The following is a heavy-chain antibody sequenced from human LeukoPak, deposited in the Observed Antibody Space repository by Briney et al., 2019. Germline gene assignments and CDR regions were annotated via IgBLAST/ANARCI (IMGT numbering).Heavy chain of an antibody. Sequence: GGSLRLSCAASGFTFSSYPMSWVRQAPGKGLQWVSAISNGGGSAYYADSVKGRFTISRDNSKNTLYLQMNSLRAEDTAVYYCARDKVLYPYGDCHDYWGQGTLVTVSS. V-gene: IGHV3-23*01. CDR2: ISNGGGSA. CDR1: GFTFSSYP. D-gene: IGHD4-17*01. J-gene: IGHJ4*02. CDR3: ARDKVLYPYGDCHDY.